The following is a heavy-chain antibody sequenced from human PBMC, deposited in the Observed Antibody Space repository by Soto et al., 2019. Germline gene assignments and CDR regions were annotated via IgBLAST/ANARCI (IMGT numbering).Heavy chain of an antibody. CDR2: INPSGGST. D-gene: IGHD6-13*01. J-gene: IGHJ4*02. V-gene: IGHV1-46*01. Sequence: QVQLVQSGAEVKKLGASVKVPCKASGYTFTSYYMHWVQQAPGQGLEWRGIINPSGGSTNHAQKFQGRFTRTRDTSTSTVYMDLCSVRSEDPAVYYCAIHFAAGEYRGQGTVVTVSS. CDR1: GYTFTSYY. CDR3: AIHFAAGEY.